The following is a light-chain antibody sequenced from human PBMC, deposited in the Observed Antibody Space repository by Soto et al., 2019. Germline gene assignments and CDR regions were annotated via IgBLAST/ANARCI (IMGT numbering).Light chain of an antibody. Sequence: QSVLTQPASVSGSPGQSITISCTGTSSDVGAYNYVTWHQQHPGKVPKLIIYEVSNRPSGVSDHFSGSKSGNTASLTISGLQAEDEADYYCNSWTRSSTYIFGTGTKVTVL. CDR3: NSWTRSSTYI. J-gene: IGLJ1*01. V-gene: IGLV2-14*01. CDR1: SSDVGAYNY. CDR2: EVS.